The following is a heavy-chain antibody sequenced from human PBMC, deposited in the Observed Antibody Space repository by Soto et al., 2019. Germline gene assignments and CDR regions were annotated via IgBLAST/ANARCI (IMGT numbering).Heavy chain of an antibody. Sequence: PSETLSLTCAVSGGSIISGGYSWVLIRQPPGKGLEWIGYIYHSGSTYYNPSLKSRVTISVDRSKNQFSLKLSSVTAADTAVYYCARDHWDDSSGYTKPHDYWGQGTLVTVSS. CDR2: IYHSGST. J-gene: IGHJ4*02. CDR3: ARDHWDDSSGYTKPHDY. CDR1: GGSIISGGYS. D-gene: IGHD3-22*01. V-gene: IGHV4-30-2*01.